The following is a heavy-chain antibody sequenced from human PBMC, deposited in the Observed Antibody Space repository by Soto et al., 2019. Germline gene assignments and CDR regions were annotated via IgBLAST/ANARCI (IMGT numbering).Heavy chain of an antibody. CDR1: GGTFSSYA. CDR3: AREGASSSWYGGFDY. Sequence: QVQLVQSGAEVKKPGSSVKVSCKASGGTFSSYAISWVRQAPGQGLEWMGGIIPMFGTANYAQKFQGRITITADESXXTAYMELSSLRSEDTAVYYCAREGASSSWYGGFDYWGQGTLVTVSS. CDR2: IIPMFGTA. J-gene: IGHJ4*02. D-gene: IGHD6-13*01. V-gene: IGHV1-69*12.